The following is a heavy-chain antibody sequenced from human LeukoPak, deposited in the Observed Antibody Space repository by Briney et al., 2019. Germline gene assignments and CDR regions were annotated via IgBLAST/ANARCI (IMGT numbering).Heavy chain of an antibody. CDR3: TRASAGLSYLDL. CDR2: NTDGSSR. Sequence: GGSLRLSCAASGFNFSTSWMNWVRQAPGKGLVCVSRNTDGSSRSYADSVKGRFTISRDNAKNTLYLQMNSLRAEDTAIYYCTRASAGLSYLDLWGRGTLVTVSS. J-gene: IGHJ2*01. D-gene: IGHD3/OR15-3a*01. V-gene: IGHV3-74*01. CDR1: GFNFSTSW.